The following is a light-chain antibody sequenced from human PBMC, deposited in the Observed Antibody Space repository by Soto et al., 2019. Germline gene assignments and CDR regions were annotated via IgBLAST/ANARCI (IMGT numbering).Light chain of an antibody. CDR1: HSVSSSY. J-gene: IGKJ3*01. CDR3: QQYGSSPGFT. CDR2: GAS. V-gene: IGKV3-20*01. Sequence: EIVLTQSPGTLSLSPGESATLSCRASHSVSSSYLAWYQQKPGQAPRLLIYGASSRATGIPDRFSGSGSGTDFTLTISRLEPEDFAVYYCQQYGSSPGFTFGPGTKVDIK.